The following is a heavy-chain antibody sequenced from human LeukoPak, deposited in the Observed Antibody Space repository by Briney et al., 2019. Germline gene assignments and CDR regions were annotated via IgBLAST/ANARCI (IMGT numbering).Heavy chain of an antibody. CDR3: ARGSRGWGPGLDY. J-gene: IGHJ4*02. Sequence: SQTLSLTCAISGDSVSSNSTAWNWIRQSPSRGLEWLGRTYYRSKWYNDYAVSVKSRITINPDTSKNQFSLQLSSVTAADTAVYYCARGSRGWGPGLDYWGQGTLVTVSS. V-gene: IGHV6-1*01. CDR1: GDSVSSNSTA. D-gene: IGHD6-19*01. CDR2: TYYRSKWYN.